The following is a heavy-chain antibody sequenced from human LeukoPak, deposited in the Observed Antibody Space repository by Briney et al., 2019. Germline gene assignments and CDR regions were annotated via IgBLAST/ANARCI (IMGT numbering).Heavy chain of an antibody. D-gene: IGHD3-9*01. CDR2: IWSDGSDK. CDR3: AKDAQRCFDYSNSLQN. J-gene: IGHJ1*01. CDR1: GFTFSHYG. V-gene: IGHV3-33*06. Sequence: GGSLRLSCAAPGFTFSHYGMHWVRQTPGAGLEWVAVIWSDGSDKYYAKSVKGRFTISRDNSKNSLFLQMNSLRAEDTAVYYCAKDAQRCFDYSNSLQNWGQGILVSVSS.